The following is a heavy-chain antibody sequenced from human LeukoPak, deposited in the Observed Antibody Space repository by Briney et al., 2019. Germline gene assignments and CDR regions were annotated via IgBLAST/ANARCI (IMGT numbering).Heavy chain of an antibody. V-gene: IGHV4-4*09. CDR1: GGSISSYY. CDR3: ARLQQLVFDY. D-gene: IGHD6-6*01. CDR2: IYTSGST. Sequence: PSVTLSLTCTVSGGSISSYYWSWIRQPPGKGLEWIGYIYTSGSTNYNPSLKSRVTISVDTSKNQFSLKLSSVTAADTAVYYCARLQQLVFDYWGQGTLVTVSS. J-gene: IGHJ4*02.